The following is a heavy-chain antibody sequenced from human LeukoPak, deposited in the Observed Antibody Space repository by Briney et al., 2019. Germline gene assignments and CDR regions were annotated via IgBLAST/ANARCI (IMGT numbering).Heavy chain of an antibody. CDR2: ISGSGGST. D-gene: IGHD4-11*01. CDR1: GFTFSNYA. J-gene: IGHJ4*02. Sequence: GGSLRLSCAASGFTFSNYAMSWVRQAPGKGLEWVSAISGSGGSTYYADSVKGRFTISRDNSKNTLYLQMNSLRAEDTAVYYWAKAPYFDAGTVNFDYWGQGTLVTVSS. V-gene: IGHV3-23*01. CDR3: AKAPYFDAGTVNFDY.